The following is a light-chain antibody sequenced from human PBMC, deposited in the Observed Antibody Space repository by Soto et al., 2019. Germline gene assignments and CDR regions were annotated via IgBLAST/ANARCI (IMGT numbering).Light chain of an antibody. CDR3: QLYGDSPMYT. Sequence: EIVLTQSPGTLSSSPGERATLSCRASQSVSSSHLAWYQQKPGQAPRLLIYGASSRATGIPDRFSGSGSGTDFTLTISRLEPEDFAVYFCQLYGDSPMYTFGQGTKLEI. V-gene: IGKV3-20*01. CDR2: GAS. J-gene: IGKJ2*01. CDR1: QSVSSSH.